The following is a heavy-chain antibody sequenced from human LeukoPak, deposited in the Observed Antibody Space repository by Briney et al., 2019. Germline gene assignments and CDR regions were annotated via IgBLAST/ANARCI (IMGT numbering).Heavy chain of an antibody. Sequence: PSETLSLTCTVSIGSINNGDYYWSWIRQPPGKGLEWIGYIYFSGNTYYNPSLKSRVTISLDMSKNQFSLKLSSVTAADTAVYYCAREIAVAGSAFDIWGQGTMVAVSS. V-gene: IGHV4-30-4*01. D-gene: IGHD6-19*01. CDR1: IGSINNGDYY. CDR3: AREIAVAGSAFDI. CDR2: IYFSGNT. J-gene: IGHJ3*02.